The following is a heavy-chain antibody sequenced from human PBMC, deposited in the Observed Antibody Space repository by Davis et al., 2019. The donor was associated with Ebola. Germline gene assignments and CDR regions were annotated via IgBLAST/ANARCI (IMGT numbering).Heavy chain of an antibody. CDR1: GGSMNNFY. J-gene: IGHJ4*02. CDR2: IHYTGST. CDR3: AKHRAEWLTGIFDS. Sequence: MPSETLSLTCTVSGGSMNNFYWNWIRQAPGRGLEWIGHIHYTGSTNYNPSLKSRVTISVDTSKNQFSLRLSSVTAADTAVYYCAKHRAEWLTGIFDSWGQGTQVTVSS. D-gene: IGHD7-27*01. V-gene: IGHV4-59*08.